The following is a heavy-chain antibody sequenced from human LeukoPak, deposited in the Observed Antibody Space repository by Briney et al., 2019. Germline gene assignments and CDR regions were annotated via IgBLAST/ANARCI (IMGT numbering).Heavy chain of an antibody. CDR1: GFTFSSYA. J-gene: IGHJ6*03. CDR2: ISGSGGST. V-gene: IGHV3-23*01. CDR3: AKAVDGSGSYYYFYYMDA. Sequence: GGSLRLSCAASGFTFSSYAMSWVRQAPGKGLEWVSAISGSGGSTYYADSVKGRFTISRDNSKNTLYLQMNSLRAEDTAVYYCAKAVDGSGSYYYFYYMDAWGKGTTVTVSS. D-gene: IGHD3-10*01.